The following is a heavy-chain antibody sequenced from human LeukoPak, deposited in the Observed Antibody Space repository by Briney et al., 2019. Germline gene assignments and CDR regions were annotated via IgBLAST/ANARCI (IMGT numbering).Heavy chain of an antibody. J-gene: IGHJ4*02. V-gene: IGHV4-34*01. Sequence: SETLSLTCAVYGGSFSGYYWSWIRQPPGKGLEWIGEINHSGSTNYNPSLKSRVTISVDTSKNQSSLKLSSVTAADTAVYYCARVSGGLFDYWGQGTLVTVSS. CDR3: ARVSGGLFDY. CDR1: GGSFSGYY. D-gene: IGHD6-25*01. CDR2: INHSGST.